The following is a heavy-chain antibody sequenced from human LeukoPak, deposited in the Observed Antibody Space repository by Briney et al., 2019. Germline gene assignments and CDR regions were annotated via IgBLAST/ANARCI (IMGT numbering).Heavy chain of an antibody. Sequence: GGSLRLSCAASGFIFSSYAMSWVRQAPGKGLEWVSMISSSGGRTYYADSVKGRFTISRDNSKNTLYLQMNSLRAEDTAVYYCAKNPTDSSGYWDYGGQGTLVTVSS. CDR2: ISSSGGRT. D-gene: IGHD3-22*01. V-gene: IGHV3-23*01. J-gene: IGHJ4*02. CDR3: AKNPTDSSGYWDY. CDR1: GFIFSSYA.